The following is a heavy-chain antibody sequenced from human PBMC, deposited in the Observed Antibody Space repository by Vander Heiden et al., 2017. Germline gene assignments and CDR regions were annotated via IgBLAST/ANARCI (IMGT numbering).Heavy chain of an antibody. CDR3: ARVWLGAFDI. CDR1: GFTFSSYS. J-gene: IGHJ3*02. V-gene: IGHV3-48*02. Sequence: EVQLVESGGGLVQPGGSLRLSCAASGFTFSSYSMNWVRQAPGKGLEWVSYISSSSSTIYYADSVKGRFTISRDNAKNSLYLQMQSLRDEDTAVYDCARVWLGAFDIWGQGTMVTVSS. D-gene: IGHD3-10*01. CDR2: ISSSSSTI.